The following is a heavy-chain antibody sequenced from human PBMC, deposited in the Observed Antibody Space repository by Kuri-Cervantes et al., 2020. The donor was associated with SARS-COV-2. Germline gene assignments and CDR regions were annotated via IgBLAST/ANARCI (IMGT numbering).Heavy chain of an antibody. V-gene: IGHV4-59*04. D-gene: IGHD6-13*01. J-gene: IGHJ5*02. CDR1: GGSISSYY. CDR2: INYSGSA. CDR3: VRPTFSVHSSSWSGP. Sequence: SETLSLTCTVSGGSISSYYWSWIRQPPGKGLEWIGSINYSGSAYYNPSLKSRLSISVDTSENQFSLKLSSVTAADTAVYYCVRPTFSVHSSSWSGPWGQGTLVTVSS.